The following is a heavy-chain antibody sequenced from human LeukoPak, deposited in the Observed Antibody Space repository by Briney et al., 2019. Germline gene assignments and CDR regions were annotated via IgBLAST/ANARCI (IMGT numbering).Heavy chain of an antibody. J-gene: IGHJ2*01. V-gene: IGHV1-69*06. CDR2: IIPIFGTA. D-gene: IGHD3-22*01. CDR3: ASYYDSSGYYFYWYFDL. Sequence: SVKVSRKASGYTFTSYGISWVRQAPGQGLEWMGGIIPIFGTANYAQKFQGRVTITADKSTSTAYMELSSLRSEDTAVYYCASYYDSSGYYFYWYFDLWGRGTLVTVSS. CDR1: GYTFTSYG.